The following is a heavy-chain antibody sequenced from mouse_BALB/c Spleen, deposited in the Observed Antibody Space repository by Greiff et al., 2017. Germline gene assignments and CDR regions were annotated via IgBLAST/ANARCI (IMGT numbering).Heavy chain of an antibody. CDR2: IDPENGDT. Sequence: EVQLQQSGAELVRSGASVKLSCTASGFNIKDYYMHWVKQRPEQGLEWIGWIDPENGDTEYAPKFQGKATMTADTSSNTAYLQLSSLTSEDTAVYYCNARHWAYWGQGTLVTVSA. CDR1: GFNIKDYY. D-gene: IGHD4-1*01. CDR3: NARHWAY. V-gene: IGHV14-4*02. J-gene: IGHJ3*01.